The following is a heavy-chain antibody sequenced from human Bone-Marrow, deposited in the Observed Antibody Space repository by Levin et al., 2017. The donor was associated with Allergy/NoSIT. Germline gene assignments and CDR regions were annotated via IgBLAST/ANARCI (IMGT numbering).Heavy chain of an antibody. CDR1: GFTFSSYS. V-gene: IGHV3-21*01. CDR3: ARRVGRRLTNYYYYYMDV. CDR2: ISSSSSYI. J-gene: IGHJ6*03. Sequence: GESLKISCAASGFTFSSYSMNWVRQAPGKGLEWVSSISSSSSYIYYADSVKGRFTISRDNAKNSLYLQMNSLRAEDTAVYYCARRVGRRLTNYYYYYMDVWGKGTTVTVSS. D-gene: IGHD4-11*01.